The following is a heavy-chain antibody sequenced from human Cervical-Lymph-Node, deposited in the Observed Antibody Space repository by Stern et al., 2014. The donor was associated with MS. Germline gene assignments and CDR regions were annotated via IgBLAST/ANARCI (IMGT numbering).Heavy chain of an antibody. J-gene: IGHJ6*02. D-gene: IGHD4-17*01. V-gene: IGHV1-46*01. Sequence: VQLVESGAEVKKPGASVKVSCKAPGYTFTTYYMHWVRQAPGQGLEWMGIINPSGASTSYAQKLQGRVTMTTDTSTSTAYMELRSLRSDDTAVYYCARRIMTTVRVYYYYGMDVWGQGTTVTVSS. CDR1: GYTFTTYY. CDR2: INPSGAST. CDR3: ARRIMTTVRVYYYYGMDV.